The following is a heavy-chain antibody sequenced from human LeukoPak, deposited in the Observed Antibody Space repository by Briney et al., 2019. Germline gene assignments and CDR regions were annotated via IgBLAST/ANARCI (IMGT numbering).Heavy chain of an antibody. CDR3: ARGESGWSYYFDY. Sequence: GESLEISCKGSGYSLTSYWIGWVRQMPGKGLEWMGWINPNSGGTNYAQKFQGWVTMTRDTSISTAYMELSRLRSDDTAVYYCARGESGWSYYFDYWGQGTLVTVSS. J-gene: IGHJ4*02. CDR1: GYSLTSYW. CDR2: INPNSGGT. D-gene: IGHD6-19*01. V-gene: IGHV1-2*04.